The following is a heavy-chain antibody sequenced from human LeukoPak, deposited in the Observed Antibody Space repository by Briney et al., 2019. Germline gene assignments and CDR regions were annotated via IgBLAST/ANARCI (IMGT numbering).Heavy chain of an antibody. J-gene: IGHJ3*02. D-gene: IGHD4-17*01. V-gene: IGHV1-46*01. CDR3: ARDGPDYGDYAAFDI. Sequence: ASVKVSCKASGYTFTSYYMHWVRQAPGQGLEWMGIINPSGGSTSYAQKFRGRVTMTRDTSTSTVYMELSSLRSEDTAVYYCARDGPDYGDYAAFDIWGQGTMVTVSS. CDR2: INPSGGST. CDR1: GYTFTSYY.